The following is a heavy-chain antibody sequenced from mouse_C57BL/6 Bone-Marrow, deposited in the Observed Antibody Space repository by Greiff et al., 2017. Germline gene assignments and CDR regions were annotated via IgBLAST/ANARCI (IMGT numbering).Heavy chain of an antibody. J-gene: IGHJ3*01. CDR3: ARFYGNYLAWFAY. D-gene: IGHD2-1*01. CDR1: GYSFTDYN. Sequence: EVKLMESGPELVKPGASVKISCKASGYSFTDYNMNWVKQSNGKSLEWIGVINPNYGTTSYNQKFKGKATLTVDQSSSTAYMQLNSLTSEDSAVYYCARFYGNYLAWFAYWGQGTLVTVSA. V-gene: IGHV1-39*01. CDR2: INPNYGTT.